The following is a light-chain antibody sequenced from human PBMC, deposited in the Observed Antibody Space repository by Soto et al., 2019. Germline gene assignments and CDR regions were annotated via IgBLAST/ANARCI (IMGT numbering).Light chain of an antibody. J-gene: IGKJ1*01. CDR1: QDIGNY. Sequence: DIQMTQSPSPLSASVGDRVTITCRASQDIGNYLAWYQQKPGKVPKLLIFGASTLQSGVPSRFSGSGSGTDFTLTISSLQPEDVATYYCQRYNRAPWTFGQGTKVDIK. CDR2: GAS. V-gene: IGKV1-27*01. CDR3: QRYNRAPWT.